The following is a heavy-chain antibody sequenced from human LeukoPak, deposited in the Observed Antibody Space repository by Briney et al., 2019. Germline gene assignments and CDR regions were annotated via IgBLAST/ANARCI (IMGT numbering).Heavy chain of an antibody. V-gene: IGHV3-23*01. J-gene: IGHJ4*02. CDR1: GLTFRNYA. CDR2: ICANDGNT. Sequence: GGSLRLSCAASGLTFRNYAMSWVRQAPGKGLEWVSVICANDGNTYYADAVKGRFTFSRDNAKNSLYLQMDSLRAEDTAVYYCARDKSAGADTGSSFYYWGQGALVTVSS. D-gene: IGHD3-10*01. CDR3: ARDKSAGADTGSSFYY.